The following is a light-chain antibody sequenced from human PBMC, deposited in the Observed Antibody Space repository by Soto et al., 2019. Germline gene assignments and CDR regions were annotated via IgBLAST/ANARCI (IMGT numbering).Light chain of an antibody. Sequence: DIQMTQSPSTLSASVGDRVTITCRASQSISNFLAWYQQKPGKAPNLLIYKASSLESGVPSRFSGSGSGTEFTLTISSLQPDDFATYYCQPYNSDSRTFGQGTKVDIK. V-gene: IGKV1-5*03. CDR3: QPYNSDSRT. J-gene: IGKJ1*01. CDR1: QSISNF. CDR2: KAS.